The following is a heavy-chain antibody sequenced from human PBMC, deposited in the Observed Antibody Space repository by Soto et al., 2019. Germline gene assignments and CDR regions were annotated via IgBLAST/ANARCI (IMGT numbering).Heavy chain of an antibody. CDR1: GFTFTIYA. Sequence: GGSLRLSCAPSGFTFTIYAMSWVRQAPGKGLEWVSGISASGDMTYYADSMKARFTISRDNSKNTLYLQMDGLRAEDTAVYYCAKGKFDYYYYYMDVWGKGTTVTVSS. V-gene: IGHV3-23*01. CDR3: AKGKFDYYYYYMDV. CDR2: ISASGDMT. J-gene: IGHJ6*03.